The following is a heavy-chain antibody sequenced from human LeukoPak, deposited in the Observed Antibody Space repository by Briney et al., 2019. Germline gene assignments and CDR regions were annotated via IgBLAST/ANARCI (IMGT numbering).Heavy chain of an antibody. V-gene: IGHV3-30-3*01. D-gene: IGHD3-10*01. J-gene: IGHJ4*02. CDR2: ISYDGSNK. CDR1: GFTFSSYA. CDR3: ARDLGSGSYSSYFDY. Sequence: PGGSLRLSCAASGFTFSSYAMHWVRQAPGKGLEWVSFISYDGSNKYYADSVKGRFTISRDNSKNTLYLQMNSLRAEDTAVYYCARDLGSGSYSSYFDYWGQGTLVTVSS.